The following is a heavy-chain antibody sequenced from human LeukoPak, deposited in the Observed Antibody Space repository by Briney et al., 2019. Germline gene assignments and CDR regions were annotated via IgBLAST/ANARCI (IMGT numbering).Heavy chain of an antibody. CDR2: ISGSGGST. D-gene: IGHD3-16*02. Sequence: PGGSLRLSCAASGFTFSSYTMSWVRQAPGKGLEWVSAISGSGGSTYYADSVKGRFTISRDNSKNTLYLQMNSLRAEDTAVYYCAKDASPEYDYVWGSYRYRANYFDYWGQGTLVTVSS. CDR1: GFTFSSYT. J-gene: IGHJ4*02. V-gene: IGHV3-23*01. CDR3: AKDASPEYDYVWGSYRYRANYFDY.